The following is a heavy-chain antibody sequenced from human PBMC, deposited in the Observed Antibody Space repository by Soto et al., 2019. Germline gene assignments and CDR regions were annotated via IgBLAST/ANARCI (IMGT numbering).Heavy chain of an antibody. D-gene: IGHD2-15*01. Sequence: QVQLVESGGGVVQPGRSLRLSCAASGFTFSSYAMHWVRQAPGKGLEWAAVISYDGSNKYYADSVKGRFTISRDNSKNTLYLQMNSLRAEDTAVYYCARGGYSAVQMKFDYWGQGTLVTVSS. J-gene: IGHJ4*02. CDR3: ARGGYSAVQMKFDY. CDR1: GFTFSSYA. CDR2: ISYDGSNK. V-gene: IGHV3-30-3*01.